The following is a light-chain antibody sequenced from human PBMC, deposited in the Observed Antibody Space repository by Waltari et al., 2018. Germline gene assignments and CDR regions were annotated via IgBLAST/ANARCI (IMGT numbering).Light chain of an antibody. CDR3: QQSYNTPFT. J-gene: IGKJ3*01. Sequence: DIQMTQSPSSLSASIGDRVIFTCRAFQSITYYLNWYQQKPGKAPKLLIHAASSLQSGVPSRFSGSGSGTDFTLTISSLQPEDYATYYCQQSYNTPFTFGPGTKVDIK. CDR1: QSITYY. CDR2: AAS. V-gene: IGKV1-39*01.